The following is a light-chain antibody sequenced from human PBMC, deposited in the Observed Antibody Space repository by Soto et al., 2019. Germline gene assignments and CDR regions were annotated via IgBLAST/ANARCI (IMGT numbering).Light chain of an antibody. CDR3: QQYDTSPRT. CDR2: GAS. Sequence: EIVLTQSPGTLSLSPGDRATLSCRASQRISSKYLAWYQQKPDQAPRLLIDGASSSATGIPHRFSGSGSGTDFTLTIGRLEPEDFAVYYCQQYDTSPRTLGQGTKVEIK. V-gene: IGKV3-20*01. J-gene: IGKJ1*01. CDR1: QRISSKY.